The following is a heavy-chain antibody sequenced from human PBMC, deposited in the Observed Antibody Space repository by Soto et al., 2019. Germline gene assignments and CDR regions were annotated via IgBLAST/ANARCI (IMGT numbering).Heavy chain of an antibody. CDR3: ASGIKLWRRRINNGYPG. CDR2: IIPMFGTA. D-gene: IGHD5-12*01. Sequence: QVQLVQSGAEVKKPESSVKVSCKAPGGTFSTYAISWVRQAPGQGLEWMGGIIPMFGTANYAQRFQDGVTITADESTTQVYMERSSLRSEYTAGYFWASGIKLWRRRINNGYPGWGQGKRVTVSS. J-gene: IGHJ4*02. CDR1: GGTFSTYA. V-gene: IGHV1-69*12.